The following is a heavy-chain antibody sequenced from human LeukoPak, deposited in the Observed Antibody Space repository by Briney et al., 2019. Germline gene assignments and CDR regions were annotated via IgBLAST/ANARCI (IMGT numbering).Heavy chain of an antibody. D-gene: IGHD5-12*01. CDR1: GFTFSSYA. CDR2: ISYDGSNK. J-gene: IGHJ6*02. V-gene: IGHV3-30-3*01. Sequence: QPGGSLRLSCAASGFTFSSYAMHWVRQAPGKGLEGVAVISYDGSNKYYADSVKGRFTISRDNSKNTLYLQMNSLRAEDTAVYYCARGRYSGYDPVGYYYYGMDVWGQGTTVTVSS. CDR3: ARGRYSGYDPVGYYYYGMDV.